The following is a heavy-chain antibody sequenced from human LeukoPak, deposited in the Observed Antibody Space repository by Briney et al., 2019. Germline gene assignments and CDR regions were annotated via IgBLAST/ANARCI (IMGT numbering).Heavy chain of an antibody. CDR3: ARGKRPSSVYYYYYMDV. Sequence: ASMKVSCKASGYTFTGYYMHWVRRAAGQGFEWMGWINPNSGGTNCAQRFQGRVTMTRDTSISTAYMELSSLRSEDTAVYYCARGKRPSSVYYYYYMDVWGKGTTVTVSS. V-gene: IGHV1-2*02. J-gene: IGHJ6*03. CDR2: INPNSGGT. D-gene: IGHD6-25*01. CDR1: GYTFTGYY.